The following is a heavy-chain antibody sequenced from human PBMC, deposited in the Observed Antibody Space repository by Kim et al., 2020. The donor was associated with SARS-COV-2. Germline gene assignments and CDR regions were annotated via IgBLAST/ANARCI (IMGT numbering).Heavy chain of an antibody. Sequence: VASIKHNESEISYVDSVKGRFTISRDNAENSLSLQMNSLRAEDTAVYYCVTVATHYGDSAFRPFDYWGQGALVTVSS. CDR3: VTVATHYGDSAFRPFDY. CDR2: IKHNESEI. D-gene: IGHD4-17*01. J-gene: IGHJ4*02. V-gene: IGHV3-7*03.